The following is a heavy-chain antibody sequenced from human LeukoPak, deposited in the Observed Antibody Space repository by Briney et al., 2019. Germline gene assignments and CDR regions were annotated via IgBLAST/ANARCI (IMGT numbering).Heavy chain of an antibody. CDR3: AGTTYYDFWSGYYKVGTYYYYYMDV. V-gene: IGHV4-4*09. CDR2: IYTSGST. D-gene: IGHD3-3*01. CDR1: GGSISSYY. Sequence: PSETLSLTCTVSGGSISSYYRSWIRQPPGKGLEWIGYIYTSGSTNYNPSLKSRVTISVDTSKNQFSLKLSSVTAADTAVYYCAGTTYYDFWSGYYKVGTYYYYYMDVWGKGTTVTVSS. J-gene: IGHJ6*03.